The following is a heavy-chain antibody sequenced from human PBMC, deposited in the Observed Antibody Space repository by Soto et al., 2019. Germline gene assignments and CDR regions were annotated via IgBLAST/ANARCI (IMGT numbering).Heavy chain of an antibody. V-gene: IGHV4-39*01. CDR2: IYYSGST. J-gene: IGHJ4*02. CDR1: GGSISSSSYY. D-gene: IGHD2-2*01. Sequence: SETLSLTCTVSGGSISSSSYYWGWIRQPPGKGLEWIGSIYYSGSTYYNPSLKSRVTISVDTSKNQFSLKLSSVTAADTAVYYCARHSLLTIVVVPAAMNYWGQGTLVTVSS. CDR3: ARHSLLTIVVVPAAMNY.